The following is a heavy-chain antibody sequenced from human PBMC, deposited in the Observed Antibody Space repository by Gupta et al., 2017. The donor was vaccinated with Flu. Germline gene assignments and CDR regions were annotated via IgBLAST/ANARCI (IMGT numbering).Heavy chain of an antibody. CDR2: INPIDGTT. V-gene: IGHV1-46*01. CDR3: ARGDVGGALDY. Sequence: YTFTNSHIHWVRQAPGQGLEWMATINPIDGTTRDAQKFQGRVTMTRDRSTSTVYMELSSLRSEDTAVYYCARGDVGGALDYWGQGTLVTVSS. D-gene: IGHD3-16*01. CDR1: YTFTNSH. J-gene: IGHJ4*02.